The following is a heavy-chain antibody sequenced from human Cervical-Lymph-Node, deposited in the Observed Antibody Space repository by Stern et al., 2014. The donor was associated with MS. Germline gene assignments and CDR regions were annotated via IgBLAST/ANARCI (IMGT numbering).Heavy chain of an antibody. J-gene: IGHJ4*02. V-gene: IGHV2-5*02. CDR3: AHRTAGPFDY. Sequence: QVTLRESGPALVKPTQTLTLTCTFSGFSLSTSGLGLGWIRQPPGEALEWLAYIYWDAKKRYSPSLKSRLTITKDTSKNQVVLTLTNVDPVDTATYYCAHRTAGPFDYWGQGTLVTVSS. CDR2: IYWDAKK. CDR1: GFSLSTSGLG.